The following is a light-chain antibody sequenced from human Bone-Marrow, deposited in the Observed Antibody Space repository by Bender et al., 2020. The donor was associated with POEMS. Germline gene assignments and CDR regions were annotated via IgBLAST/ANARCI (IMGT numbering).Light chain of an antibody. J-gene: IGLJ3*02. CDR1: KLGNKY. Sequence: SYELTQPPSVSVSPGQTASITCSGDKLGNKYVCWYEQKPGQSPVLVIYQDSKRPSGIPERFSGSNSENTATLTISRVVAGDEADYYCQVWDSTTDHQWVFGGGTKLTVL. CDR3: QVWDSTTDHQWV. CDR2: QDS. V-gene: IGLV3-1*01.